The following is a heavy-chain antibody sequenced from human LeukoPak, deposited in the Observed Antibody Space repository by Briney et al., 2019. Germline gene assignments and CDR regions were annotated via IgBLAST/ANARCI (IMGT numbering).Heavy chain of an antibody. Sequence: SETLSLTCAVYGGSFSGYYWSWIRQPPGKGLEWIGEINHSGSTNYNPSLKSRVTMSVDTSKNQFSLKLSSVTAADTAVYYCARLQRWYFDYWGQGTLVTVSS. V-gene: IGHV4-34*01. CDR3: ARLQRWYFDY. CDR1: GGSFSGYY. J-gene: IGHJ4*02. D-gene: IGHD2-15*01. CDR2: INHSGST.